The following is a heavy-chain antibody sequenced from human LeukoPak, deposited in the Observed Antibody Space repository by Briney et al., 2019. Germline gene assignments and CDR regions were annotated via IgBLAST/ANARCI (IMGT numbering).Heavy chain of an antibody. D-gene: IGHD7-27*01. V-gene: IGHV4-39*01. CDR2: IYDSGST. J-gene: IGHJ6*02. CDR3: ARQGTGDTHYYYYGMDV. CDR1: GGSIRSSYYY. Sequence: SETLSLTCTVSGGSIRSSYYYWGWIRQPPGKGLEWIGSIYDSGSTYYNPSLKSRVTISVDTSKNQFSLKLNSVTAADTAVYYCARQGTGDTHYYYYGMDVWGQGTTVTVSS.